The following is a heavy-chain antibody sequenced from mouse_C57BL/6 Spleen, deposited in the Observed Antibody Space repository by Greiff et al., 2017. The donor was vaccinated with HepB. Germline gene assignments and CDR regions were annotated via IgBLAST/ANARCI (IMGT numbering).Heavy chain of an antibody. V-gene: IGHV1-80*01. Sequence: QVQLKQSGAELVKPGASVKISCKASGYAFSSYWMNWVKQRPGKGLEWIGQIYPGDGDTNYNGKFKGKATLTADKSSSTAYMQLSSLTSEDSAVYFCARGGSGSSYGGFAYWGQGTLVTVSA. CDR1: GYAFSSYW. D-gene: IGHD1-1*01. J-gene: IGHJ3*01. CDR3: ARGGSGSSYGGFAY. CDR2: IYPGDGDT.